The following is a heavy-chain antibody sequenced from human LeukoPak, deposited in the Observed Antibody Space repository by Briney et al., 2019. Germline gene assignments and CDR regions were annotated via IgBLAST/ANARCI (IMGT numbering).Heavy chain of an antibody. Sequence: AAVKVSCKASGYTFTAYYIHWVRPAPGQGLEWMGWINPNSGGTNYALKFRGRVTMTRDTSISTAYMELSRLRSDDTAVYYCARDLSSGSLTWYFDYWGQGTLVTVSS. V-gene: IGHV1-2*02. D-gene: IGHD3-10*01. CDR2: INPNSGGT. CDR1: GYTFTAYY. CDR3: ARDLSSGSLTWYFDY. J-gene: IGHJ4*02.